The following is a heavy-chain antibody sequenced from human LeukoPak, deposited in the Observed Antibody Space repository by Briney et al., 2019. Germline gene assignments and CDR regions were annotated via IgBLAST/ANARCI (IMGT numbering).Heavy chain of an antibody. V-gene: IGHV1-2*02. CDR3: AREIGEIAVAGSYDY. Sequence: ASAKVSCKASGYTFTGYYMHWVRQAPGQGLEWMGWINPNSGGTNYAQKFQGRVTMTRDTSISTAYMELSRLRSDDTAVYYCAREIGEIAVAGSYDYWGQGTLVTVSS. CDR1: GYTFTGYY. J-gene: IGHJ4*02. CDR2: INPNSGGT. D-gene: IGHD6-19*01.